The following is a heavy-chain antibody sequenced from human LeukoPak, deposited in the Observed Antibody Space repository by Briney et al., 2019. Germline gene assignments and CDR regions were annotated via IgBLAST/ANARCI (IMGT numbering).Heavy chain of an antibody. J-gene: IGHJ6*03. CDR3: ARVIIAARPLYYYYMDV. D-gene: IGHD6-6*01. V-gene: IGHV1-18*01. Sequence: GASVKVSCKASGYTFTSYGISWVRQAPGQGLEWMGWISAYNGNTNYAQKLQGRVTMTTDTSTSTAYMELRSLRSDHTAVYYCARVIIAARPLYYYYMDVWGKGTTVTVSS. CDR2: ISAYNGNT. CDR1: GYTFTSYG.